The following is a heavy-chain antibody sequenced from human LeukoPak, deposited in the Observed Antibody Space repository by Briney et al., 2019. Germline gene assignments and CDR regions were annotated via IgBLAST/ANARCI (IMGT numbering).Heavy chain of an antibody. CDR3: AGTWSFDY. CDR1: GFTFSNDW. V-gene: IGHV3-74*01. J-gene: IGHJ4*02. Sequence: PGGSLRLSCAVSGFTFSNDWMHWVRQAPGKGLVWVSRISGDGTTINYADSVKGRFTISRDNAKKTLYLQMDSLRAEDTAVYYCAGTWSFDYWGQGTPVTVSS. D-gene: IGHD2-15*01. CDR2: ISGDGTTI.